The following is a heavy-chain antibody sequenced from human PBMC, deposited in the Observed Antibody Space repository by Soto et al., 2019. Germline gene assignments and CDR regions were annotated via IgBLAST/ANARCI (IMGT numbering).Heavy chain of an antibody. V-gene: IGHV3-21*02. CDR3: AREGVDTVTSITIPFDY. CDR1: GFTFSRCD. J-gene: IGHJ4*02. D-gene: IGHD5-12*01. Sequence: EVQLLQSGGGLVKPGGSLRLSCATSGFTFSRCDMNWVRQAPGKGLEWVSFISSSASYMYYADSVKGRFTISRDNSKKSLYLQMNSLRADDTAVYYCAREGVDTVTSITIPFDYLGQGALVTVSS. CDR2: ISSSASYM.